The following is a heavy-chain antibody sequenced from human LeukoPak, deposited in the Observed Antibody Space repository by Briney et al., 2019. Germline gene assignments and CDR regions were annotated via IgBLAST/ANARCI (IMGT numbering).Heavy chain of an antibody. CDR2: IRYDGSNK. CDR3: AKMGGSSPSYFDY. D-gene: IGHD6-6*01. Sequence: GGSLRLSCAASGFTFSSYGMHWVRQAPGKGLEWVAFIRYDGSNKYYADSVKGRFTISRDNSKNTLYLQMNSLRAEDTAVYYCAKMGGSSPSYFDYWGQGTLVTVPS. CDR1: GFTFSSYG. J-gene: IGHJ4*02. V-gene: IGHV3-30*02.